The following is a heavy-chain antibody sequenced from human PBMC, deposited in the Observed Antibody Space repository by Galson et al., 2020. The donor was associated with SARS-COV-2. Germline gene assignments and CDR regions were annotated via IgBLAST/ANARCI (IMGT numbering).Heavy chain of an antibody. CDR2: IYHSGST. J-gene: IGHJ6*02. CDR1: GGSISSSNW. Sequence: LETLSLTCAVSGGSISSSNWWSWVRQPPGQGLEWIGEIYHSGSTNYNPSLKSRVTISVDKSKNQFSLKLSSVTAADTAVYYCARDRTYDILTEVSADGMDVWGQGTTVTVSS. V-gene: IGHV4-4*02. CDR3: ARDRTYDILTEVSADGMDV. D-gene: IGHD3-9*01.